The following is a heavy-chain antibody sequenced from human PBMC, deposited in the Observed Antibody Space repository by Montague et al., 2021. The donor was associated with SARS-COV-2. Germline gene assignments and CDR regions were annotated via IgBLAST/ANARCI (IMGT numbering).Heavy chain of an antibody. Sequence: SETLSLTCTVSGGSISDNNWNWIRHPPGKGLELMGNINNNTGNTNYNHSLQSRVTILLDTSKNQFSLNLRSVTAADKALFSCARGTGYDYYFDCWGLGTLVTVSS. CDR2: INNNTGNT. CDR1: GGSISDNN. J-gene: IGHJ4*02. D-gene: IGHD5-12*01. CDR3: ARGTGYDYYFDC. V-gene: IGHV4-59*01.